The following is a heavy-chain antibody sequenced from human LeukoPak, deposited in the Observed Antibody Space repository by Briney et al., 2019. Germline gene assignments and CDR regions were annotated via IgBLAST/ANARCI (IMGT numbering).Heavy chain of an antibody. CDR3: AKHKLGSKAKDY. D-gene: IGHD3-10*01. CDR1: GFTFSTYA. V-gene: IGHV3-23*01. CDR2: ISGSDGST. J-gene: IGHJ4*02. Sequence: GGSLRLSCAASGFTFSTYAMRWVRQAPGKGLEWVSAISGSDGSTTYADSAKGRFTISRVNSKNTLYLQMNSLRAEDKAVYYCAKHKLGSKAKDYWGQGTLVTVSS.